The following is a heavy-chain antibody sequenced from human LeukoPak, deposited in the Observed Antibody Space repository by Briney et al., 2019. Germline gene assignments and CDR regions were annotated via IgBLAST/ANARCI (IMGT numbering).Heavy chain of an antibody. D-gene: IGHD3-10*01. CDR1: GFTFSSYW. CDR3: AGASGGERY. Sequence: PGGSLRLSCAASGFTFSSYWMSWVRQAPGKGLEWVANIKQDGSEKYYVDSVKGRFTVSRDNAKSSLYLQMNSLRAEDTAVYYCAGASGGERYWGQGTLVTVSS. J-gene: IGHJ4*02. V-gene: IGHV3-7*04. CDR2: IKQDGSEK.